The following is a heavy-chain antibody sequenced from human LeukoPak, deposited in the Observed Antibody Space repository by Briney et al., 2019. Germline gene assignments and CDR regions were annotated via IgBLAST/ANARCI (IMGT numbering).Heavy chain of an antibody. Sequence: GGSLRLSCAASGFTFSGYWMHWVRQVPGKWLVWASRIDGDGSRISYADAVKGRFTISRDNAKNTLYLQMNGLRGEDTAVYYCSRGPPHNGNYHPGAYWGQGTLVTVSS. J-gene: IGHJ4*02. D-gene: IGHD4-11*01. CDR3: SRGPPHNGNYHPGAY. CDR1: GFTFSGYW. V-gene: IGHV3-74*01. CDR2: IDGDGSRI.